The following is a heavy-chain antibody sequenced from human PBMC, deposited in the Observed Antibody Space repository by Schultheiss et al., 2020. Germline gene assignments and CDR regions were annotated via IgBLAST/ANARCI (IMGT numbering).Heavy chain of an antibody. D-gene: IGHD3-10*01. CDR1: GFSLSTSGVG. CDR2: IYWDDDK. J-gene: IGHJ4*02. Sequence: SGPTLVKPTQTLKLTCTFSGFSLSTSGVGVGWIRQPPGKALEWLALIYWDDDKRYSPSLKSRLTITKDTSKNQVVLTMTNMDPVDTATYYCARNVLWFGESSYYFDYWGQGTLVTVSS. V-gene: IGHV2-5*02. CDR3: ARNVLWFGESSYYFDY.